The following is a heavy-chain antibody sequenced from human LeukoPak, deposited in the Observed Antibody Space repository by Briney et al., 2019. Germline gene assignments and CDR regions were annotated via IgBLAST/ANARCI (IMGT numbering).Heavy chain of an antibody. CDR1: GFTFSIYA. CDR3: AKALGRTYYYDSSGYYAPDY. Sequence: GGSLRLSCAASGFTFSIYAMSWVRQAPGKGLEWVSAISGSGGSTYYADSVKGRFTISRDNSKNTLYLQMNSLRAEDTAVYYCAKALGRTYYYDSSGYYAPDYWGQGTLVTVSS. D-gene: IGHD3-22*01. V-gene: IGHV3-23*01. CDR2: ISGSGGST. J-gene: IGHJ4*02.